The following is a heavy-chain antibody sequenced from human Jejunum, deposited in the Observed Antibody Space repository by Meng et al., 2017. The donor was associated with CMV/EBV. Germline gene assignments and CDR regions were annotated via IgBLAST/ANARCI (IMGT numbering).Heavy chain of an antibody. CDR3: ARGIRGMNWGHAFNYFDY. CDR2: TYYRSKWYN. Sequence: AAWNWIRQYPSRGLEWLRRTYYRSKWYNDYAVSVKSRLTINPDTSKNQFSLQLNSVTPEDTAFYYCARGIRGMNWGHAFNYFDYWGQGTRVTVSS. CDR1: AA. J-gene: IGHJ4*02. D-gene: IGHD7-27*01. V-gene: IGHV6-1*01.